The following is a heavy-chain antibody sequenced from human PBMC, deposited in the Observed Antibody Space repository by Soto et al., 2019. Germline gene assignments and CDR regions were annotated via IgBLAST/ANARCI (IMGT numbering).Heavy chain of an antibody. J-gene: IGHJ5*02. V-gene: IGHV4-59*01. D-gene: IGHD5-18*01. CDR3: ARDRGDGYSYNWFDP. Sequence: PSETLSLTCTVSGGSISSYYWSWIRQPPGKGLEWIGYIYYSGSTNYNPSLKSRVTISVDTSKNQFSLKLSSVTAADTAVYYCARDRGDGYSYNWFDPWGQGTLVTVFS. CDR2: IYYSGST. CDR1: GGSISSYY.